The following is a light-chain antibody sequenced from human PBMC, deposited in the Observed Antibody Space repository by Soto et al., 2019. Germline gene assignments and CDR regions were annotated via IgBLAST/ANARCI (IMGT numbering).Light chain of an antibody. V-gene: IGKV1-39*01. J-gene: IGKJ1*01. CDR1: QSISIY. Sequence: DIQMTQSPSSLSASVGGRVTITCRASQSISIYLNWYQQKPGKAPKLLIYAASSLQSGVPSKFSGSGSGTDFTLTISSLQPEDFATYYCQQSYTTPWTFGQGTKVEIK. CDR2: AAS. CDR3: QQSYTTPWT.